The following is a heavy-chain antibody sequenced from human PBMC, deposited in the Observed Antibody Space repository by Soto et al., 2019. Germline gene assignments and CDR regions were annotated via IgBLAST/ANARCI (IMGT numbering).Heavy chain of an antibody. CDR2: ISGSGGST. CDR1: GFTFSSYA. J-gene: IGHJ3*02. CDR3: AKTREQQLVWDAFDI. Sequence: GGSLRLSCAASGFTFSSYAMSWVRQAPGKGLEWVSVISGSGGSTYYADSVKGRFTISRDNSKYTLYLQMNSLRAEDTAVYYCAKTREQQLVWDAFDIWGQGTMVTVSS. V-gene: IGHV3-23*01. D-gene: IGHD6-13*01.